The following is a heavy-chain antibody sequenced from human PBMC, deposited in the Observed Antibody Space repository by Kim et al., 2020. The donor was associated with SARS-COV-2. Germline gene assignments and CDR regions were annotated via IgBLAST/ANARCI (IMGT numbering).Heavy chain of an antibody. Sequence: GESLKISCKGSGYSFTSYWISWVRQMPGKGLEWMGRIDPSDSYTNYSPSFQGHVTISADKSISTAYLQWSSLKASDTAMYYCARQIAAAGLNNWFDPWGQGTLVTVSS. CDR1: GYSFTSYW. V-gene: IGHV5-10-1*01. CDR2: IDPSDSYT. D-gene: IGHD6-13*01. CDR3: ARQIAAAGLNNWFDP. J-gene: IGHJ5*02.